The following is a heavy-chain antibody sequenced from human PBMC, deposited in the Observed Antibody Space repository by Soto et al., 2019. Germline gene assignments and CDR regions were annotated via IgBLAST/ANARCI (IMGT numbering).Heavy chain of an antibody. J-gene: IGHJ4*02. CDR1: GGSISSYY. Sequence: QVQLQESGPGLVKPSETLSLTCTVSGGSISSYYWSWIRQPPGKGLEWIGYIYYSGSTNYNPSLKSRVTISVDTSKNQFSLKLSSVTAADTAVYYCARSNGNYFDYWAREPWSPSPQ. CDR3: ARSNGNYFDY. D-gene: IGHD1-1*01. V-gene: IGHV4-59*08. CDR2: IYYSGST.